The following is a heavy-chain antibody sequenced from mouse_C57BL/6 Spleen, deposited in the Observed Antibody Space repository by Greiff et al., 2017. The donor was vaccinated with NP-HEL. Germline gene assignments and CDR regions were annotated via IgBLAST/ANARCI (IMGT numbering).Heavy chain of an antibody. CDR1: GYAFSSSW. D-gene: IGHD2-4*01. Sequence: QVQLQQSGPELVKPGASVKISCKASGYAFSSSWMNWVKQRPGKGLEWIGRIYPGDGDTNYNGKFKGKATLTADKSSSTAYMQLSSLTSEDSAVYFCARETDDYALIAYWGQGTLVTVSA. CDR3: ARETDDYALIAY. J-gene: IGHJ3*01. CDR2: IYPGDGDT. V-gene: IGHV1-82*01.